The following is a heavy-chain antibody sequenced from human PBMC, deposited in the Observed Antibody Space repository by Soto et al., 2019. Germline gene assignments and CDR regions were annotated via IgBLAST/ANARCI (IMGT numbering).Heavy chain of an antibody. CDR1: GGTFSSYA. Sequence: QVQLVQSGAEVKKPGSSVKVSCTASGGTFSSYAISWVRQAPGQGLEWMGGIIPIFGTANYAQKFQGRVTITADESTSTAYMELSSLRSEDTAVYYCARAHVVGATFFYGMDVWGQGTTVTVSS. J-gene: IGHJ6*02. CDR2: IIPIFGTA. V-gene: IGHV1-69*01. CDR3: ARAHVVGATFFYGMDV. D-gene: IGHD1-26*01.